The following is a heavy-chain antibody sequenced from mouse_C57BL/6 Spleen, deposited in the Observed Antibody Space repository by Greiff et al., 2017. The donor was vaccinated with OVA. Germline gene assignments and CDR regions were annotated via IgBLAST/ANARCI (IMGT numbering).Heavy chain of an antibody. D-gene: IGHD1-1*01. Sequence: QVQLQQPGAELVKPGASVKLSCKASGYTFTSYWMQWVKQRPGQGLEWIGEIDPSDSYTNYNQKFKGKATLTVDTSSSTAYMQLSSLTSEDSAVYYGALITTVVATGYFDVWGTGTTVTVSS. CDR1: GYTFTSYW. CDR2: IDPSDSYT. J-gene: IGHJ1*03. V-gene: IGHV1-50*01. CDR3: ALITTVVATGYFDV.